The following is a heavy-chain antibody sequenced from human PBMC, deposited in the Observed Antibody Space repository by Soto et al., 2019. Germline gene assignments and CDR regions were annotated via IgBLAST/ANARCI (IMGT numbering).Heavy chain of an antibody. CDR3: AREVGRVRGRPVSFVF. CDR1: GGSISGSNYC. J-gene: IGHJ1*01. V-gene: IGHV4-39*07. CDR2: MLYSGRT. D-gene: IGHD2-15*01. Sequence: SETLSLTCTVSGGSISGSNYCWGWIRQPPGQGLGWIGVMLYSGRTYYTSSLKSRVTLSVDTSMTQFSMRRRSVTASDPAVYSCAREVGRVRGRPVSFVFRGQVSLVTVAS.